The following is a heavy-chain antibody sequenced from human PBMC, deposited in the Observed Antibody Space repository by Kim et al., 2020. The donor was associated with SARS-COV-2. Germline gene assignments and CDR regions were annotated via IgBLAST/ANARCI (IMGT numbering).Heavy chain of an antibody. Sequence: KGRFTISRDNSKNTLYLQMNSLRAEDTAVYYCAKDGLDRLAYYYYYGMDVWGQGTTVTVSS. D-gene: IGHD3-9*01. J-gene: IGHJ6*02. CDR3: AKDGLDRLAYYYYYGMDV. V-gene: IGHV3-30*02.